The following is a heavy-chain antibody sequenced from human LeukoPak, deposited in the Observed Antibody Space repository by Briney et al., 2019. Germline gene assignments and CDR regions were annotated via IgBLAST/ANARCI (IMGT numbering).Heavy chain of an antibody. Sequence: SETLSLTCTVSGGSISSYYWSWIRQPPGKGLEWIGYIYYSGSTNYNPSLKSRVTISVDTSKNQFSLKLSSVTAADTAEYYCARGEYCSSTSCYPYYFDYWGQGTLVTVSS. J-gene: IGHJ4*02. V-gene: IGHV4-59*01. CDR2: IYYSGST. CDR1: GGSISSYY. D-gene: IGHD2-2*01. CDR3: ARGEYCSSTSCYPYYFDY.